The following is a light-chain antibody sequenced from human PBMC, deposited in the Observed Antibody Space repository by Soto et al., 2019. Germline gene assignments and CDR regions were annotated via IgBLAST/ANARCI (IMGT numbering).Light chain of an antibody. CDR2: SNN. J-gene: IGLJ3*02. CDR3: AAWDDSLNVPV. Sequence: QSVLTQPPSASGTPGQRVTISCSGSSSNIGSNTVNWYQQLPGTAPKLLIYSNNQRPSGVPDRFSGSTSGTSASLAISGHPSEDEAYYYCAAWDDSLNVPVFGGGTKLTVL. V-gene: IGLV1-44*01. CDR1: SSNIGSNT.